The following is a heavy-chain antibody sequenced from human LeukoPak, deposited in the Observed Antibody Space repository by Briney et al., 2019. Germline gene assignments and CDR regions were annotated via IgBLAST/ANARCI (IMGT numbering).Heavy chain of an antibody. CDR1: GGSINNYY. Sequence: SEALSLTCTVSGGSINNYYWSWIRQPPGKGLEWIGYIYYRGSTNYNPSLKSRVTFSVDTSKNQFSLKLNSVTAADTAVYYCARGGDYGDLRYFDYWGQGTLVTVSS. V-gene: IGHV4-59*01. CDR2: IYYRGST. J-gene: IGHJ4*02. CDR3: ARGGDYGDLRYFDY. D-gene: IGHD4-17*01.